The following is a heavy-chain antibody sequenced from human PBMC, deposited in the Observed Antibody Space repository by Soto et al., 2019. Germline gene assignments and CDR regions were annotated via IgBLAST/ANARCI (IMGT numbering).Heavy chain of an antibody. V-gene: IGHV1-46*01. CDR3: ARGVIILGAHSLFQY. Sequence: ASVKVSCKACGYTFTSCYMHWVRQAPGQGREWMGIINSSAGRTTYAQKLQGRVTMTRDKSTTTVYMELSSLKSEDTAVYYCARGVIILGAHSLFQYWGEATLVNVS. CDR1: GYTFTSCY. CDR2: INSSAGRT. D-gene: IGHD1-26*01. J-gene: IGHJ4*02.